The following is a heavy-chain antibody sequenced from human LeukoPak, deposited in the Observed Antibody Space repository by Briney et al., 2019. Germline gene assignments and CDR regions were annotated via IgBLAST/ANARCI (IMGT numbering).Heavy chain of an antibody. Sequence: GGSLRLSCAASGFTFSSYWMHWVRQAPGKGLVWVSRINSDGSSTSYADSVKGRFTISRDNAKNTLYLQMNGLRAGDTAVYYCARVCYDILTGYCGYYYYGMDVWGKGTTVTVSS. J-gene: IGHJ6*04. CDR3: ARVCYDILTGYCGYYYYGMDV. D-gene: IGHD3-9*01. V-gene: IGHV3-74*01. CDR2: INSDGSST. CDR1: GFTFSSYW.